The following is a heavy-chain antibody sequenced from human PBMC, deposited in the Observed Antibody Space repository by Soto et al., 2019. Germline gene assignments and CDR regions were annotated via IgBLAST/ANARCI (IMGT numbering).Heavy chain of an antibody. Sequence: LEWVSYISSSGSTIYYADSVKGRFTISRDNAKNSLYLQMNSLRAEDTAVYYCARAPPTITMVRGVITDYYGMDVWGQGTTVTISS. D-gene: IGHD3-10*01. CDR2: ISSSGSTI. J-gene: IGHJ6*02. V-gene: IGHV3-11*01. CDR3: ARAPPTITMVRGVITDYYGMDV.